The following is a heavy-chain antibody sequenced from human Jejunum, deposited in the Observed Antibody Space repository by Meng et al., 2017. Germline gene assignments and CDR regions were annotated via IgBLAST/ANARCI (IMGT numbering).Heavy chain of an antibody. CDR1: GFTFSSYW. V-gene: IGHV3-74*01. Sequence: EVPLVESGGGLVRPGGSLRLSCAASGFTFSSYWMHWVRQAPGKGLVWVSHINNDGTTTNYADSVKGRFTISRDNAKNTLYLQMNSLRAEDTAVYYCARSGGVVDYWGQGTLVTVSS. D-gene: IGHD1-26*01. CDR3: ARSGGVVDY. CDR2: INNDGTTT. J-gene: IGHJ4*02.